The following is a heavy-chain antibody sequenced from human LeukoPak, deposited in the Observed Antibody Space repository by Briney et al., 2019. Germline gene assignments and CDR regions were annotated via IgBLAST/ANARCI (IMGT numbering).Heavy chain of an antibody. CDR3: ARARNDYDSNGFSFLDY. CDR1: GISLSSHG. J-gene: IGHJ4*02. V-gene: IGHV3-33*01. Sequence: GGTLRLSCAASGISLSSHGTHWVRQAPGKGLEWVAVIWYDGSNIYYADSVKGRFTISRDNSKNTLYLQMNSLRAEDTALYYCARARNDYDSNGFSFLDYWGQGTLVTVSS. CDR2: IWYDGSNI. D-gene: IGHD3-22*01.